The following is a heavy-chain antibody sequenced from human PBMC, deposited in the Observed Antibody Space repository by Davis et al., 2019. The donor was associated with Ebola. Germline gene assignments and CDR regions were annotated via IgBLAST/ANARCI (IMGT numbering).Heavy chain of an antibody. CDR2: IIPILGIA. V-gene: IGHV1-69*02. J-gene: IGHJ4*02. CDR1: GGTFSSYT. Sequence: SVKVSCKASGGTFSSYTISWVRQAPGQGLEWMGRIIPILGIANYAQKFRGRVTITADKSTRIAYMELSILRSEDTAVYYCARGPSVATAHYFDFWGQGTLVTVSS. D-gene: IGHD2-21*02. CDR3: ARGPSVATAHYFDF.